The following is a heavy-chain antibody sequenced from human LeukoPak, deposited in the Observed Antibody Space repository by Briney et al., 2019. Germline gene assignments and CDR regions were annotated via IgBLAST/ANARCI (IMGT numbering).Heavy chain of an antibody. V-gene: IGHV4-59*01. CDR1: GGSISSYY. D-gene: IGHD3-9*01. CDR3: ARASYDILTGYYNDY. CDR2: IYYSGST. J-gene: IGHJ4*02. Sequence: PSETLSLTCTVSGGSISSYYWSWIRQPPGKGLEWIGYIYYSGSTNYNPSLKSRVTISVDTSKNQFSLKLSSVTAADTAVYYCARASYDILTGYYNDYWGQGTLVTVSS.